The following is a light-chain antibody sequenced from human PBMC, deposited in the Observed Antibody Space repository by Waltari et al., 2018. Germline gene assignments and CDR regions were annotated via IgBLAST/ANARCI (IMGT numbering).Light chain of an antibody. Sequence: SYKLTQPPSVSVSPGQTATIPCSATKLEDKYVCWYQQKPGQSPVLYKYQDSKRPPGIPERFSGSNSGNTATLTISGTQPLDEADYYCQTWDDTTVFGSGTRISVL. CDR3: QTWDDTTV. CDR1: KLEDKY. V-gene: IGLV3-1*01. CDR2: QDS. J-gene: IGLJ1*01.